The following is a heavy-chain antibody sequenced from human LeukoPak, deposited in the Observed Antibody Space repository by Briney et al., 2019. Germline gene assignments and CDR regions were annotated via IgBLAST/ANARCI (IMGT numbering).Heavy chain of an antibody. D-gene: IGHD1-14*01. CDR3: ARDPDRSTYGMDV. Sequence: SGGSLILSCAASGFTFSSYGMHWVRQAPGKGLEWVAVIWYDGSNKYYTDSVKGRFTISRDNSKNTLYLQMNSLRAEDTAVYYCARDPDRSTYGMDVWGQGTTVTVSS. CDR2: IWYDGSNK. CDR1: GFTFSSYG. J-gene: IGHJ6*02. V-gene: IGHV3-33*01.